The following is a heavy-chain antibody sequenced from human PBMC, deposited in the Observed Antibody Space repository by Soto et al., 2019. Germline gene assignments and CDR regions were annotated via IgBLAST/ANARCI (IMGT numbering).Heavy chain of an antibody. Sequence: SQTLSLTCAISGDSVSSNSAAWNWIRQSPSRGLEWLGRTYYRSKWYNDYAVSVKSRITINPDTSKNQFSLQLNSVTPEDTAVYYCAREDVFWFGETLGYYGMDVWGQGTTVTVSS. CDR2: TYYRSKWYN. CDR1: GDSVSSNSAA. J-gene: IGHJ6*02. D-gene: IGHD3-10*01. CDR3: AREDVFWFGETLGYYGMDV. V-gene: IGHV6-1*01.